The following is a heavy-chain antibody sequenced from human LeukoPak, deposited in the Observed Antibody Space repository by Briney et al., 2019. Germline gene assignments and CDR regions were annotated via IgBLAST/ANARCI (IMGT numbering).Heavy chain of an antibody. D-gene: IGHD6-13*01. J-gene: IGHJ6*03. CDR2: ISYDGRIK. Sequence: GGSLRLSCAASGFAFSTSTIHWVRQAPGKGLEWVAVISYDGRIKYYTESVQGRFTSSRDTSENTLYLQMNSLRAEDTAVYYCARESSTHWYAYYYMDVWGKGTTVTVSS. V-gene: IGHV3-30*04. CDR1: GFAFSTST. CDR3: ARESSTHWYAYYYMDV.